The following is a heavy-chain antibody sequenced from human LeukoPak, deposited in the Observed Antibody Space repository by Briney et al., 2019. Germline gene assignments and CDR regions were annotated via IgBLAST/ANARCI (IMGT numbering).Heavy chain of an antibody. D-gene: IGHD3-22*01. J-gene: IGHJ6*02. Sequence: GGSLRLSCSASGFNFSRYSMNWVRQAPGKGLHWVSSISSSSSYIYYADSVKGRFTISRDNAKNSLYLQMNSLRAEDTAVYYCARDNDSNYYYYGMDVWGQGTTVTVSS. CDR2: ISSSSSYI. V-gene: IGHV3-21*01. CDR1: GFNFSRYS. CDR3: ARDNDSNYYYYGMDV.